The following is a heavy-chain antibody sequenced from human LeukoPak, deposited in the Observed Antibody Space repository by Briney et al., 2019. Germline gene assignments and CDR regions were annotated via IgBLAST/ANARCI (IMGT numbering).Heavy chain of an antibody. Sequence: GSSVKVSCKASGGTFTSYAISWVRQAPGQGLEWVGLINPTGSRTLYAQKFQGRVTMTRDMSTSTDYMELSSLRSEDTAIYYCARDNSVGGIAWWFDPWGQGTLVTVSS. V-gene: IGHV1-46*01. J-gene: IGHJ5*02. CDR1: GGTFTSYA. CDR2: INPTGSRT. D-gene: IGHD3-10*01. CDR3: ARDNSVGGIAWWFDP.